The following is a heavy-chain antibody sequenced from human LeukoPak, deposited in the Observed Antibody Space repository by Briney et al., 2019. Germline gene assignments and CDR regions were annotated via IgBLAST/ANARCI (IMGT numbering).Heavy chain of an antibody. CDR1: GGSISSGDYY. D-gene: IGHD3-22*01. V-gene: IGHV4-30-4*01. CDR2: IYYSGST. CDR3: ARGWGYYDSSGYYYLDY. J-gene: IGHJ4*02. Sequence: SETLSLTCTVSGGSISSGDYYWSWIRQPPGKGLEWIGYIYYSGSTYYNPSLKSRVTISVDTSKNQFSLKLSSVTAPDTAVYYCARGWGYYDSSGYYYLDYWGQGTLVTVSS.